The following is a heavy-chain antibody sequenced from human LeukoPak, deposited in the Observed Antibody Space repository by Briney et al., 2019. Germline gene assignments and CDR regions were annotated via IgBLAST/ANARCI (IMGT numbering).Heavy chain of an antibody. CDR3: ARVSRDGYNSEITFDY. V-gene: IGHV4-31*03. Sequence: SQTLSLTCTVSGGSISSGGYYWSWIRQHPEKGLEWIGYIYYSGSTYYNPALNSRVTISVDTSKNQFSLKLSSVTAADTAVYYCARVSRDGYNSEITFDYWGQGTLVTVSS. CDR2: IYYSGST. D-gene: IGHD5-24*01. J-gene: IGHJ4*02. CDR1: GGSISSGGYY.